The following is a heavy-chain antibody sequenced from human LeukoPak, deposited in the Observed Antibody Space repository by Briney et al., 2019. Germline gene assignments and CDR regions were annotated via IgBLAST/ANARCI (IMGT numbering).Heavy chain of an antibody. CDR1: GGSINSGSYY. V-gene: IGHV4-61*02. Sequence: SETLSLTCTVSGGSINSGSYYWSWIRQPAGKGLEWIGRIYTSGSTTYNPSLKSRVTMSVDTSKNQFSLNLNSVTAADTAVYYCARGDNSIASFDYWGQGTLVTVSS. CDR2: IYTSGST. CDR3: ARGDNSIASFDY. D-gene: IGHD4-23*01. J-gene: IGHJ4*02.